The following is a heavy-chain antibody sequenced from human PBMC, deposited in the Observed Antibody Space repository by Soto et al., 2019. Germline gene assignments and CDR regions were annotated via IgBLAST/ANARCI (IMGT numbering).Heavy chain of an antibody. J-gene: IGHJ3*02. CDR1: GFTFSSYA. V-gene: IGHV3-23*01. Sequence: EVQLLESGGGLVQPGGSLRLSCAASGFTFSSYAMSWVRQAPGKGLEWVSVVTGRSTTTYYADSVQGRFTISRDNSKNSLFLHMNSLGAEDTAVYYCAKHLPSIKNQRLWADAVHIWGQGTLLTVSS. CDR3: AKHLPSIKNQRLWADAVHI. D-gene: IGHD2-2*01. CDR2: VTGRSTTT.